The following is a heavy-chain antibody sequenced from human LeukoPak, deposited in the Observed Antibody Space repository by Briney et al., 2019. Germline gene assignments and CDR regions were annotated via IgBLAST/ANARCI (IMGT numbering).Heavy chain of an antibody. CDR1: GGTFSSYA. CDR2: IIPIFGTA. J-gene: IGHJ4*02. CDR3: GRGQWQELHDY. V-gene: IGHV1-69*01. D-gene: IGHD6-19*01. Sequence: ASVKVSCKASGGTFSSYAISWVRRAPGQGLEWMGGIIPIFGTANYAQKFQGRVTITADESTSTAYMELNRLTSDDTAVYYCGRGQWQELHDYWGQGTLVTVSS.